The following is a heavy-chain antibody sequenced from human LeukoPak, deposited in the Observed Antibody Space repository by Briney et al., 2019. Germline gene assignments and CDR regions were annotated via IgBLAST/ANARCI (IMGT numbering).Heavy chain of an antibody. CDR1: GYTFTSYY. CDR3: ARGGYDFWSGYYRAFDI. CDR2: INPSGGST. J-gene: IGHJ3*02. V-gene: IGHV1-46*01. D-gene: IGHD3-3*01. Sequence: ASVKVSCKASGYTFTSYYMHWVRQAPGQGLEWMGIINPSGGSTSYAQKFQGRVTITRNTSISTAYMELSSLRSEDTAVYYCARGGYDFWSGYYRAFDIWGQGTMVTVSS.